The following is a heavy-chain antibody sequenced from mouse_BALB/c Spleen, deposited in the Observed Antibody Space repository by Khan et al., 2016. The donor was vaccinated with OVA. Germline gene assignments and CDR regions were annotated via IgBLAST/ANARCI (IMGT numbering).Heavy chain of an antibody. Sequence: EVKLEESGPSLVQPSQTLSLTCSVTGDSITSGYWHWIRRFPGNKLEYMGYISYSDSTFYNPSLKSRISITRDTSKNQYYLQLNSVTTEDTATYYCARWNYRYDGYFDYWGQGTTLTVSS. CDR1: GDSITSGY. J-gene: IGHJ2*01. CDR2: ISYSDST. V-gene: IGHV3-8*02. D-gene: IGHD2-14*01. CDR3: ARWNYRYDGYFDY.